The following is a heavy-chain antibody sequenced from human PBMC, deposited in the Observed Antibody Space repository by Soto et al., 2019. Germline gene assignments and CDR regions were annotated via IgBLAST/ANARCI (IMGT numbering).Heavy chain of an antibody. CDR1: GFTVSSNY. V-gene: IGHV3-53*01. CDR2: IYSGGST. CDR3: ARALEGFDY. J-gene: IGHJ4*02. Sequence: SLRLSCAVSGFTVSSNYMTWVRQAPGKGLEWVSIIYSGGSTHYADSVKGRFTIPRDNSKNTLYLQMNSLRVEDTAVYYCARALEGFDYWGQGTPVTVSS.